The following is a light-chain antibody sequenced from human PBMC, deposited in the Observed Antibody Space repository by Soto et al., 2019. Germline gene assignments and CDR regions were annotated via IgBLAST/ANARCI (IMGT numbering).Light chain of an antibody. CDR2: EVN. CDR3: LSYTRNTTLL. Sequence: QSVLTQPASVSGSPGQSITISCTGTSSDIGGYKYVSWYQHHPGRAPKFIIYEVNNRPSGVSNRFSGSKSGNTASLTIAGLQNEDEADYYCLSYTRNTTLLFGGGTQLTVL. CDR1: SSDIGGYKY. V-gene: IGLV2-14*01. J-gene: IGLJ2*01.